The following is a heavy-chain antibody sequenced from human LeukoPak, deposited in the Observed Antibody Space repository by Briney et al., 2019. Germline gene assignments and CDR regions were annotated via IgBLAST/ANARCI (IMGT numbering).Heavy chain of an antibody. Sequence: GGSLRLSCEASGLTFNSYWMSWVRQAPGKGLEWVAHIKKDGSEKYYVDSVKGRFTISRDNAKNSLYLQMNSLRADDTAVYYCARQETSSYNGAFDIWGQGTMVTVSS. J-gene: IGHJ3*02. D-gene: IGHD1-26*01. CDR1: GLTFNSYW. CDR2: IKKDGSEK. CDR3: ARQETSSYNGAFDI. V-gene: IGHV3-7*01.